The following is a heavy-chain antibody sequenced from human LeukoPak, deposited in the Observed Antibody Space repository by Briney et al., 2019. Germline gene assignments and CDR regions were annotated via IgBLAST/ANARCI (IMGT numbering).Heavy chain of an antibody. J-gene: IGHJ6*03. D-gene: IGHD3-3*01. CDR2: ISGDSKYI. V-gene: IGHV3-21*01. Sequence: KTGGSLRLSCAGSGFTFSRYTFNWVRQAPGRGLKWVSAISGDSKYIYYTDSVKGRFTISRDNAKNSVFLQMNSLRVEDTAVYYCARTGVLRFLEWSVFYYHYMDVWGKGTTVTVSS. CDR1: GFTFSRYT. CDR3: ARTGVLRFLEWSVFYYHYMDV.